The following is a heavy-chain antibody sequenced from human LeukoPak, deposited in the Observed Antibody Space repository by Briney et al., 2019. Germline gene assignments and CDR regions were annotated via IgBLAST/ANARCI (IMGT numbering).Heavy chain of an antibody. CDR2: VYTSGST. J-gene: IGHJ4*02. V-gene: IGHV4-4*09. CDR1: GGSLSGGY. CDR3: AKSYFDYSTYYSYYFNL. D-gene: IGHD4-11*01. Sequence: PSETLSLTCTVSGGSLSGGYGSWIRQPPGRGLEWICYVYTSGSTNYNPSLKSRVTISVDTSKSQFALKLSSVTAADTAVYYCAKSYFDYSTYYSYYFNLWGQGALVTVSS.